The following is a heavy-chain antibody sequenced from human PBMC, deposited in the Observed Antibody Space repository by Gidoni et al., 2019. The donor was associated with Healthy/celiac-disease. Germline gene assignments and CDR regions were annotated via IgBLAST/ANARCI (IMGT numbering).Heavy chain of an antibody. CDR3: AKTGDIRGSRNY. CDR2: ISSSSSYI. CDR1: GFTFSSYS. D-gene: IGHD1-1*01. Sequence: EVQLVESGGGLVKPGGSLRLSCAASGFTFSSYSMNWVRQAPGKGLEWVSSISSSSSYIYYADSVKGGLTISRDNAKNSLYLQMNSLRAEDTDVYYCAKTGDIRGSRNYWGQGTLVTVSS. J-gene: IGHJ4*02. V-gene: IGHV3-21*01.